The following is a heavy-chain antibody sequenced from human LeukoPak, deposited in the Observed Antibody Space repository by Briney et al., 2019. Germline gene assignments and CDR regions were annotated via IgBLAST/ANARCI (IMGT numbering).Heavy chain of an antibody. D-gene: IGHD4-17*01. CDR1: GGSISSGDYY. CDR3: ARPTPSLYGDTPSAFDI. J-gene: IGHJ3*02. Sequence: PSQTLSLTCTVSGGSISSGDYYWSWIRQPPGKGLEWIGYIYYSGSTYYNPSLKSRVTISVDTSKNQFSLKLSSVTAADMAVYYCARPTPSLYGDTPSAFDIWGQGTMVTVSS. V-gene: IGHV4-30-4*01. CDR2: IYYSGST.